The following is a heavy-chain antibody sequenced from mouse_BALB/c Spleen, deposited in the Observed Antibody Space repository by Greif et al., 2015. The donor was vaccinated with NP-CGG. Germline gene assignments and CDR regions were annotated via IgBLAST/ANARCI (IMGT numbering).Heavy chain of an antibody. CDR3: TRGIYYDYDSFAY. CDR1: GYTFTSYY. Sequence: QVQLQQPGAELVKPGASVKLSCKASGYTFTSYYMYWVKQRPGQGLEWIGEINPSNGGTNFNEKFKSKATLTVDKSSSTAYMQLSSLTSEDSAVYYCTRGIYYDYDSFAYWGQGTLVTVSA. J-gene: IGHJ3*01. CDR2: INPSNGGT. D-gene: IGHD2-4*01. V-gene: IGHV1S81*02.